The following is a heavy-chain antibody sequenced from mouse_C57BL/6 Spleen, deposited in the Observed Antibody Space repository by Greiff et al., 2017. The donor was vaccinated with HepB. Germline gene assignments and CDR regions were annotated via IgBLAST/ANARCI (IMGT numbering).Heavy chain of an antibody. Sequence: QVQLQQPGAELVKPGASVKLSCKASGYTFTSYWMQWVKQRPGQGLEWIGEIDPSDSYTNYNQKFKGKATLTVDTSSSTAYMQLSSLTSEDSAVYYCARGPLYYAMDYWGQGTSVTVSS. V-gene: IGHV1-50*01. CDR2: IDPSDSYT. J-gene: IGHJ4*01. CDR3: ARGPLYYAMDY. D-gene: IGHD6-1*01. CDR1: GYTFTSYW.